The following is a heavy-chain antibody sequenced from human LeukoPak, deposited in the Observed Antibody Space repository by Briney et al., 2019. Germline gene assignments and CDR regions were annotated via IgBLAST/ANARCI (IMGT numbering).Heavy chain of an antibody. Sequence: GGSLRLSCAASGFTFSDYYMSWIRQAPGKGLEWVSYISSRGSTIYYADSVKGRFTISRDNAKNSLYLRMNSLRAEDTAVYYCARHDTAMATDYGMDVWGQGTTVTVSS. CDR3: ARHDTAMATDYGMDV. V-gene: IGHV3-11*01. D-gene: IGHD5-18*01. CDR1: GFTFSDYY. J-gene: IGHJ6*02. CDR2: ISSRGSTI.